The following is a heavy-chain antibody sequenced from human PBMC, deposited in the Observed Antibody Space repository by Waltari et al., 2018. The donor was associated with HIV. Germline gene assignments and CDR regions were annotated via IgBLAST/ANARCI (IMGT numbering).Heavy chain of an antibody. V-gene: IGHV5-51*03. CDR1: GYPFTNYW. CDR2: IYPFDSDT. D-gene: IGHD3-22*01. Sequence: EVQLVQSGAEVRKSGESLKISCKASGYPFTNYWIAWVRPMSGEGLEWMGFIYPFDSDTRYNPSFEGQITISADKSLATAYLEWSNLNASDAAIYYCARLFYYDTTGYINNAFDIWGQGTVVTVS. CDR3: ARLFYYDTTGYINNAFDI. J-gene: IGHJ3*02.